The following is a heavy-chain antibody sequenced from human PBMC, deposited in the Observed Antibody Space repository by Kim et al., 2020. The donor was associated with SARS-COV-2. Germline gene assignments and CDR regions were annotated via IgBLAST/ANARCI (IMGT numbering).Heavy chain of an antibody. CDR2: INTGNGNT. V-gene: IGHV1-3*04. CDR3: ARVGVTAIRGFDY. CDR1: GYIFTTYA. Sequence: ASVKVSCKASGYIFTTYAMHWVRQAPGQRLEWMGWINTGNGNTKYSQKLQGRVTITRDTSASTAYMEVSSLRSEDTAVYYCARVGVTAIRGFDYWGQGTLVTVSS. J-gene: IGHJ4*02. D-gene: IGHD2-21*02.